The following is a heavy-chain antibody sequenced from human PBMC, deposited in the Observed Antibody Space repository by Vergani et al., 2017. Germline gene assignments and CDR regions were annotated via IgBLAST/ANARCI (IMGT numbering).Heavy chain of an antibody. J-gene: IGHJ6*03. Sequence: QVQLVQSGAEVGKPGASVKISCKASGYTFTAYYIHWVRQAPEQGLEWMGRIIPIFGTANYAQKFQGRVTITADESTSTAYMELSSLRSEDTAVYYCAYTVTTPYYYYYYMDVWGKGTTVTVSS. CDR2: IIPIFGTA. CDR1: GYTFTAYY. D-gene: IGHD4-17*01. V-gene: IGHV1-69*18. CDR3: AYTVTTPYYYYYYMDV.